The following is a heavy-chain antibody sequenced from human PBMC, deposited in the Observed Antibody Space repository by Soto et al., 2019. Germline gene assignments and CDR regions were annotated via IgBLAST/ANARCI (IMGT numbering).Heavy chain of an antibody. V-gene: IGHV3-74*01. D-gene: IGHD3-16*01. J-gene: IGHJ4*02. Sequence: EVQFVESGGGLVQPGGSVRLSCAASGFTFSNYWMHWVRQTPGKGLVWVSRVGSDGRGATYADSVKGRFTISRDNAKNTLYLQMDSLRVEDTAMYHCARYGLMHGPDMDQWGQGILVTVSS. CDR2: VGSDGRGA. CDR3: ARYGLMHGPDMDQ. CDR1: GFTFSNYW.